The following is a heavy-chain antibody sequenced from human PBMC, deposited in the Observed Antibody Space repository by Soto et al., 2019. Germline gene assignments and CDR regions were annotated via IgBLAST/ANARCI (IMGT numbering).Heavy chain of an antibody. V-gene: IGHV3-30*18. CDR1: GFTFSSYG. J-gene: IGHJ4*02. Sequence: QVQLVESGGGVVQPGRSLRLSCAASGFTFSSYGMHWVRQAPGKGLEWVAVISYDGSNKYYADSVKGRFTISRDNSKNPLYLQMNSLRADDTAVYYCAKDSDRYCSSTSCYGGHFDYWGQGTLVTASS. CDR2: ISYDGSNK. CDR3: AKDSDRYCSSTSCYGGHFDY. D-gene: IGHD2-2*01.